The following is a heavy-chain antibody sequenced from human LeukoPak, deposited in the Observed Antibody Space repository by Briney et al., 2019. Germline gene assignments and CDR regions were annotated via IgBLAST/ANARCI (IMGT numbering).Heavy chain of an antibody. V-gene: IGHV3-7*01. D-gene: IGHD5-18*01. Sequence: GGSLRLSCAAPGFTFSSYWMSWVRQAPGKGLEWVANIKQDGSEKYYVDSVKGRFTISRDNAKNSLYLQMNSLRAEDTAVYYCARVKRGYSYGYHYYYYMDVWGKGTTVTISS. CDR3: ARVKRGYSYGYHYYYYMDV. CDR1: GFTFSSYW. J-gene: IGHJ6*03. CDR2: IKQDGSEK.